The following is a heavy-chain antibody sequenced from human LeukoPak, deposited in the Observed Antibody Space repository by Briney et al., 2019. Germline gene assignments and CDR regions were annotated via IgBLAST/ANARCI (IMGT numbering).Heavy chain of an antibody. CDR2: ISYDGSNK. CDR1: RXTFSSYG. J-gene: IGHJ3*02. D-gene: IGHD6-19*01. V-gene: IGHV3-30*18. Sequence: GGSLRLSCAASRXTFSSYGIHWVRQAPGKGLEWVAVISYDGSNKYYADSVKGRFTISRDNSKNTLYLQMNSLRAEDTAVYYCAKVAGWDLLKDAFDIWGRGTMVTVSS. CDR3: AKVAGWDLLKDAFDI.